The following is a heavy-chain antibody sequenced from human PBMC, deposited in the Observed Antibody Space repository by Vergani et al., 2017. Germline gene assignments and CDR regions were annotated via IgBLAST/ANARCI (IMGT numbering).Heavy chain of an antibody. CDR1: GGSISSSSYY. CDR2: IYYSGST. J-gene: IGHJ6*02. Sequence: QLQLQESGPGLVKPSETLSLTCTVSGGSISSSSYYWGWIRQPPGKGLEWIGSIYYSGSTYYNPSLKSRVTISVDTSKNQFSLKLSSVTAADTAVYYCARDWRFSRPYYYGMDVWGQGTTVTVSS. D-gene: IGHD3-3*01. CDR3: ARDWRFSRPYYYGMDV. V-gene: IGHV4-39*07.